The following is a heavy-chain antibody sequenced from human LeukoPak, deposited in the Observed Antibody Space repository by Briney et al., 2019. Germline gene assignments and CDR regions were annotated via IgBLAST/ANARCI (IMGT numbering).Heavy chain of an antibody. CDR3: ARFRSGWYMDY. CDR2: IWNDGSKS. D-gene: IGHD6-19*01. V-gene: IGHV3-33*01. J-gene: IGHJ4*02. Sequence: GRSLRLSCAASGFTFSSYGMHWVRQAPGKGLEWVAVIWNDGSKSNYPDSVKGRFTISRDDSKNTLFLQMSSLRVEDTAVYHRARFRSGWYMDYWGQGTLVTVSS. CDR1: GFTFSSYG.